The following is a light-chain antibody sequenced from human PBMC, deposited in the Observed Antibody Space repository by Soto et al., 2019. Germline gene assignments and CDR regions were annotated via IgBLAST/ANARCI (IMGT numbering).Light chain of an antibody. CDR3: CSLTTSHTYV. CDR2: HVT. J-gene: IGLJ1*01. CDR1: SSDVGGYDY. Sequence: LTQPRSVSGSPGQSVTISCTGTSSDVGGYDYVSWYQQHPGKAPRLMIYHVTYRPSGASNRYSGSKSGNSASLTISGLQADDEADYYCCSLTTSHTYVFGSGTKV. V-gene: IGLV2-11*01.